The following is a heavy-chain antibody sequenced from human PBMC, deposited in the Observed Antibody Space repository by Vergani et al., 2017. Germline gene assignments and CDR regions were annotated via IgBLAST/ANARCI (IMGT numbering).Heavy chain of an antibody. J-gene: IGHJ5*01. CDR3: VRARCSGPCFMSNWFDS. V-gene: IGHV3-30*02. D-gene: IGHD5-12*01. CDR2: TRPHEDGA. Sequence: QVQLVESGGGVVQPGGSMRLSCSASGLTLSSYGVHWVRQAPGRGLESVTFTRPHEDGAFYSASVRGRFTVSRDNAKNTLYLEMNSLRGDDTAIYYCVRARCSGPCFMSNWFDSWGQGTLVTVSS. CDR1: GLTLSSYG.